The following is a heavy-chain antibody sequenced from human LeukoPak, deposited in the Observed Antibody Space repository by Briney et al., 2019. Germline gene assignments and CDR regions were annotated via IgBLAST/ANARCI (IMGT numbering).Heavy chain of an antibody. CDR1: DGSLSGYY. CDR3: ARSVKKNDVLTGYLRQYFFDY. J-gene: IGHJ4*02. Sequence: SETLSITCAVYDGSLSGYYWSWIRQPPGKGLEWIGEINHRGSSNYNPSLKSRVTISVDTSKNQFPLKLSSVTAADTAVYYCARSVKKNDVLTGYLRQYFFDYWGQGTLVTVSS. V-gene: IGHV4-34*01. CDR2: INHRGSS. D-gene: IGHD3-9*01.